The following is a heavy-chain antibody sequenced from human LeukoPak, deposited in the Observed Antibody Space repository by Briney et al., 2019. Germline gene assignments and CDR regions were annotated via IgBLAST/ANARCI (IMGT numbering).Heavy chain of an antibody. CDR3: ARDPDYGGNSGAFDV. V-gene: IGHV3-9*01. CDR2: INWNSDSI. J-gene: IGHJ3*01. D-gene: IGHD4-23*01. CDR1: GFTFDDYA. Sequence: GRSLRLSCAVSGFTFDDYAMHWVRQVPGKGLEWVSGINWNSDSIGYADSVKGRFTTSRDNAKNSLYLQMSSLRAEDTAVYYCARDPDYGGNSGAFDVWGQGTMVTVSS.